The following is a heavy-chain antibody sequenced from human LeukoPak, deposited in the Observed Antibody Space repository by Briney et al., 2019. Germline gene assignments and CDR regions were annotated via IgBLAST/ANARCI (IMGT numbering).Heavy chain of an antibody. CDR1: GDSISSNSAA. CDR2: TYYRSKWYN. CDR3: ARSPKTGGAFDI. D-gene: IGHD3-10*01. Sequence: SQTLSLTCAISGDSISSNSAAWYWIRQSPSRGLEWLGTTYYRSKWYNDYAVSVKSRITINPDTSKNQSSLQLNSVTPEDTAVYYCARSPKTGGAFDIWGQGTMVTVSS. V-gene: IGHV6-1*01. J-gene: IGHJ3*02.